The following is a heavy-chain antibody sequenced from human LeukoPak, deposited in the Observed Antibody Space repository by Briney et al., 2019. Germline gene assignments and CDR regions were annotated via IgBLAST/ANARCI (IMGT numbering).Heavy chain of an antibody. V-gene: IGHV3-53*01. CDR1: GFTVSSNY. CDR3: ARGSRSSGWFDY. Sequence: GGSLRLSCAASGFTVSSNYMSWVRQCPGKGLEWVSVIYSGGSTYYADSVKGRFTISRDNSKNTLYLQMNSLRAEDTAVYYCARGSRSSGWFDYWGQGTLVTVSS. D-gene: IGHD6-19*01. J-gene: IGHJ4*02. CDR2: IYSGGST.